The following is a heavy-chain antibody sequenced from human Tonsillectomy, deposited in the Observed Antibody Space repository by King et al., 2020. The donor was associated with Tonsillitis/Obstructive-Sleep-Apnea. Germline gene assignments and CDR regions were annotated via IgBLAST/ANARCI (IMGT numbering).Heavy chain of an antibody. CDR3: ARPYCGGGTCYSGWFDP. CDR2: IYPGDSET. D-gene: IGHD2-15*01. Sequence: DGQLVQSGAEVKKPGESLRISCKGSGYSFSNNWIGWVRQLPGKGLEWMGIIYPGDSETRYSPSFQGQVTISVDKSISTAYLQWSNLKASDTAIYYCARPYCGGGTCYSGWFDPWGQGTLVTVSS. CDR1: GYSFSNNW. J-gene: IGHJ5*02. V-gene: IGHV5-51*01.